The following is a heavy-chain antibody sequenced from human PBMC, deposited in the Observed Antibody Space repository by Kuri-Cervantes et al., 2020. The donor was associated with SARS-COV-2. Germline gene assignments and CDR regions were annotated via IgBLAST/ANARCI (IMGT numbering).Heavy chain of an antibody. J-gene: IGHJ4*02. CDR1: GFTFRSYA. CDR2: ISGSCGST. CDR3: AKDLGHYGSGSDAFGY. Sequence: WGSLRLSCVASGFTFRSYAMNWVRQAPEKGLEWVSLISGSCGSTYYADSVKGRFTISRDNSKNTLYLQMNSLRAEDTAVYYYAKDLGHYGSGSDAFGYWGQGTLVTVSS. D-gene: IGHD3-10*01. V-gene: IGHV3-23*01.